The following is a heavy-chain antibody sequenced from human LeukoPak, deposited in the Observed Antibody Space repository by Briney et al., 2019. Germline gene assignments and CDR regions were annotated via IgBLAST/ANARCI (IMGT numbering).Heavy chain of an antibody. D-gene: IGHD3-10*01. Sequence: GESRKISCKGSGYSFTTYWIGWVRQMPGKGLEWMGILYPGDSDTRYSPSFQGQVTISADKSISTAYLQWSSLKASDTAMYYCARLQLRRYYGSGSYGEAFDMWGQGTMVIVSS. CDR2: LYPGDSDT. CDR3: ARLQLRRYYGSGSYGEAFDM. V-gene: IGHV5-51*01. J-gene: IGHJ3*02. CDR1: GYSFTTYW.